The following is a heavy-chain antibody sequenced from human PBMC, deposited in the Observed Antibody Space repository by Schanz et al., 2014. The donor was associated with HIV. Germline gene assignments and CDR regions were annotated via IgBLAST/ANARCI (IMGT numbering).Heavy chain of an antibody. D-gene: IGHD5-18*01. V-gene: IGHV3-23*04. CDR3: VKAYSSGFSGAGS. Sequence: VQLVESGGGVVQPGRSLRVSCAASGFTFNSYGMHWVRQAPGKGLDWVSTISGSDGDTYYADSVKGRFTISRDNSRNALYLHMNSLRADDTAIYYCVKAYSSGFSGAGSWGQGALVTVSS. CDR2: ISGSDGDT. J-gene: IGHJ5*02. CDR1: GFTFNSYG.